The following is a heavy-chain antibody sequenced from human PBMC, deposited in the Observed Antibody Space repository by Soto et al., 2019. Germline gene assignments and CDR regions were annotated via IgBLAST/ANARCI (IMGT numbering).Heavy chain of an antibody. Sequence: ASVKVSCKASGYTFTSYAMHWVRQAPGQRLEWMGWINAGNGNTKYSQKFQGRVTITRDTSASTAYMELSSLRSEDTAVYYCASLRGYCIHKVRYSYFGMVAWGQGTTSTVSS. CDR2: INAGNGNT. CDR1: GYTFTSYA. CDR3: ASLRGYCIHKVRYSYFGMVA. V-gene: IGHV1-3*01. J-gene: IGHJ6*02. D-gene: IGHD5-18*01.